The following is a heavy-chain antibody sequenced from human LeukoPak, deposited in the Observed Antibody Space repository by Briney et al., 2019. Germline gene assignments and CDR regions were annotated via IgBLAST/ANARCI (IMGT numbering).Heavy chain of an antibody. J-gene: IGHJ4*02. CDR1: GGSISSGGYY. CDR3: ARQTHCGGDCYSESYYFDY. D-gene: IGHD2-21*02. Sequence: PSQTLSLTCTVSGGSISSGGYYWGWIRQPPGKGLEWIGSIYYSGSTYYNPSLKSRVTISVDTSKNQFSLKLSSVTAADTAVYYCARQTHCGGDCYSESYYFDYWGQGTLVTVSS. CDR2: IYYSGST. V-gene: IGHV4-39*01.